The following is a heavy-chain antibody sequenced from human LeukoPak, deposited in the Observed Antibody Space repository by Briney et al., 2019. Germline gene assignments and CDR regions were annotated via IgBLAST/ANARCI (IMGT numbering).Heavy chain of an antibody. CDR2: IYYSGST. CDR1: GGSISSSSYY. Sequence: PSETLSLTCTGSGGSISSSSYYWGWIRQPPGKGLEWIGYIYYSGSTNYNPSLKSRVTISVDTSKNQFSLKLSSVTAADTAVYYCARVWVSPSSGVYFDYWGQGTLVTVSS. V-gene: IGHV4-61*05. D-gene: IGHD2-8*01. CDR3: ARVWVSPSSGVYFDY. J-gene: IGHJ4*02.